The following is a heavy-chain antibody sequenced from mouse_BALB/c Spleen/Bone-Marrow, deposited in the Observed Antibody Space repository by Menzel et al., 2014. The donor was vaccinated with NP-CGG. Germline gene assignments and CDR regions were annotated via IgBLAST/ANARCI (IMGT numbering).Heavy chain of an antibody. CDR1: GFTFRDYY. CDR2: ISNGGGST. V-gene: IGHV5-12*02. CDR3: ARQGTLDY. Sequence: EVQQVESGGGLVQPGGSLKLSCATSGFTFRDYYMYWVRQTPEKRLEWVAYISNGGGSTYYPDIVKGRFTISRDNAKNTLYLQMSRLKSEGTAMYYCARQGTLDYWDQGTSVTVSS. J-gene: IGHJ4*01.